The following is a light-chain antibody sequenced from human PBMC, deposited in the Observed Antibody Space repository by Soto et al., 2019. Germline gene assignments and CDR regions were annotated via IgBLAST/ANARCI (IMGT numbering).Light chain of an antibody. CDR3: CSYAVSSTRV. J-gene: IGLJ2*01. CDR2: EVS. V-gene: IGLV2-23*02. Sequence: QSALTQPASVSGSPGQSITISCTGTSSDVGSYNIVSWYQQHPGKAPKLMIYEVSKRRSGVSNRFSGSKSGNTASLTISGLQAEEDTDYYCCSYAVSSTRVFGGATKLTVL. CDR1: SSDVGSYNI.